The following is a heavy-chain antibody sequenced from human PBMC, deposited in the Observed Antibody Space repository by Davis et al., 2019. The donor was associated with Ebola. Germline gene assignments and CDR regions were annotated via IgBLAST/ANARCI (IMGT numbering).Heavy chain of an antibody. Sequence: GESLKISCAASGFTFSSYAMTWVRQAPGKGLEWVSYISSSSSTIYYADSEKGRFTISRDNAKNSLYLQMNSLRDEDTAVYYCARSGYSYGYATTQGDYWGQGTLVTVSS. D-gene: IGHD5-18*01. CDR3: ARSGYSYGYATTQGDY. CDR1: GFTFSSYA. CDR2: ISSSSSTI. J-gene: IGHJ4*02. V-gene: IGHV3-48*02.